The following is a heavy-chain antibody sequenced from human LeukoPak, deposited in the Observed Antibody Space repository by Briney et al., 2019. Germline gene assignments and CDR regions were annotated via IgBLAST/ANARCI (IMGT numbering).Heavy chain of an antibody. J-gene: IGHJ3*02. CDR1: GGSISSYY. V-gene: IGHV4-59*08. CDR2: IYYSGST. Sequence: PSETLSLTCTVSGGSISSYYWSWIRQPPGKGLEWIGYIYYSGSTNYNPSLKSRVTISVDTSKNQFSLKLSSVTAADTAVYYCARHNYDDYVFDTWGQGTKVTVSS. CDR3: ARHNYDDYVFDT. D-gene: IGHD4-17*01.